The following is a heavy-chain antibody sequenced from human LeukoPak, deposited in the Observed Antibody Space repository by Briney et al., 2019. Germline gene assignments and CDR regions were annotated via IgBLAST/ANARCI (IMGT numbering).Heavy chain of an antibody. CDR3: ARLRVENAIDY. CDR2: IYYSGST. J-gene: IGHJ4*02. CDR1: GGSISSSSYY. Sequence: SETLSLTCTVSGGSISSSSYYWGWIRQPPGKGLEWIGSIYYSGSTYYNPSLKSRVTISVDTSKNQFSLKLSSVTAADTAVYYCARLRVENAIDYWGQGTLVTVSS. V-gene: IGHV4-39*01. D-gene: IGHD2-21*01.